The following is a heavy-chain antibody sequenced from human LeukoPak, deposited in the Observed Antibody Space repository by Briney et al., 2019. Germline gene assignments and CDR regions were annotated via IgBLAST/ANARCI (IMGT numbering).Heavy chain of an antibody. V-gene: IGHV3-23*01. CDR3: AKGTLGSCSGARCYPFDY. Sequence: PGGPLRLSCGASGFTFSAYAMNWVRQAPGKEMEWVSSITGTTGNTYVAESVKGRFTISRDNSRNTLYLQMNSLRAEDTAIYYCAKGTLGSCSGARCYPFDYWGQGALVTVSS. J-gene: IGHJ4*02. CDR2: ITGTTGNT. D-gene: IGHD2-15*01. CDR1: GFTFSAYA.